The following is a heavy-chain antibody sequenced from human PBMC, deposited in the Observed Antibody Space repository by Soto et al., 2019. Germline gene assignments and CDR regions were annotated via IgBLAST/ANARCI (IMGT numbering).Heavy chain of an antibody. V-gene: IGHV3-66*01. CDR3: ARVPLGYDGSPYYYYYYMDV. CDR2: IYSGGST. J-gene: IGHJ6*03. CDR1: GFTVSSNY. Sequence: EVQLVESGGGLVQPGGSLRLSCAASGFTVSSNYMSWDRQAPGKGLEWVSVIYSGGSTYYADSVKGRFTISRDNSKNTLYLQMNSLRAEDTAVYYCARVPLGYDGSPYYYYYYMDVWGKGTTVTVSS. D-gene: IGHD5-12*01.